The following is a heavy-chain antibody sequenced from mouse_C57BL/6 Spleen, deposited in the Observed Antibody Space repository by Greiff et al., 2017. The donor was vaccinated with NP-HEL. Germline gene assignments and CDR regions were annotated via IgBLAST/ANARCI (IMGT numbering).Heavy chain of an antibody. V-gene: IGHV14-3*01. D-gene: IGHD2-3*01. CDR2: IDPANGNT. CDR3: ADDGYGEFGY. CDR1: GFNIQNTY. Sequence: VQLQQSVAELVRPGASVKLSCTASGFNIQNTYLHWVKQRPEQGLEWIGRIDPANGNTKYAPKFQGKATITADTSSNTAYLQLSSLTSEDTAIYYCADDGYGEFGYWGQGTTLTVSS. J-gene: IGHJ2*01.